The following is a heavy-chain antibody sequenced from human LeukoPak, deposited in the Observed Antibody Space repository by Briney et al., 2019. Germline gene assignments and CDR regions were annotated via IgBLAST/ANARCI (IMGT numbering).Heavy chain of an antibody. CDR2: IYTSGST. D-gene: IGHD6-13*01. V-gene: IGHV4-61*02. CDR3: ASSPVWSSSSSDAFDI. Sequence: SETLSLTCTVSGGSISSGSYYWSWIRQPAGKGLEWIGRIYTSGSTNYNPSLKSRVTISVDTSKNQFSLKLGSVTAADTAVYYCASSPVWSSSSSDAFDIWGQGTMVTVSS. J-gene: IGHJ3*02. CDR1: GGSISSGSYY.